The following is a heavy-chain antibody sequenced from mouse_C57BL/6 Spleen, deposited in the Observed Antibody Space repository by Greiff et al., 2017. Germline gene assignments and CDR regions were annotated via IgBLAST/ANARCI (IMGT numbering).Heavy chain of an antibody. CDR1: GYAFTNYL. Sequence: VQLQQSGAELVRPGTSVKVSCKASGYAFTNYLIEWVKQRPGQGLEWIGVINPGSGGTNYNEKFKGKATLTADKSSSTAYLQLSSLTSEDSAVYFCAGGGYDYDEDYWGQGTTLTVSS. V-gene: IGHV1-54*01. D-gene: IGHD2-4*01. CDR3: AGGGYDYDEDY. J-gene: IGHJ2*01. CDR2: INPGSGGT.